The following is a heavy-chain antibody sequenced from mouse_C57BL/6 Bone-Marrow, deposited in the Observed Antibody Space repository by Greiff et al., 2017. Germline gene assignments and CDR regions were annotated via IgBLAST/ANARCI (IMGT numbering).Heavy chain of an antibody. CDR2: IDPSDSYT. Sequence: QVQLQQPGAELVKPGASVKLSCKASGYTFTSYWMHWVKQRPGQGLEWIGEIDPSDSYTNYNQKFKGKSTLTVDKSSSTAYMQLSSLTSEDSAVYYCARPLGDYWGQGTTLTVSS. CDR1: GYTFTSYW. CDR3: ARPLGDY. V-gene: IGHV1-69*01. J-gene: IGHJ2*01. D-gene: IGHD3-3*01.